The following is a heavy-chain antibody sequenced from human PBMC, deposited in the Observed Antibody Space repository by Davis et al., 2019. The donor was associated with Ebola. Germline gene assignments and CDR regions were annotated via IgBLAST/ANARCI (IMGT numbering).Heavy chain of an antibody. CDR3: ASCSGGSCYENWFDP. Sequence: PSETLSLTCAVYGGSSSGYYWSWIRQPPGKGLEWIGEINHSGSSNYNPSLKSRVTISVDTSKNQFSLKLSSVTAADTAVYYCASCSGGSCYENWFDPWGQGTLVTVSS. D-gene: IGHD2-15*01. CDR2: INHSGSS. J-gene: IGHJ5*02. V-gene: IGHV4-34*01. CDR1: GGSSSGYY.